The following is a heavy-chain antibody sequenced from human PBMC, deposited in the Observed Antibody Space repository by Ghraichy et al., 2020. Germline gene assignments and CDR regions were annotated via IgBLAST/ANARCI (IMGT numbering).Heavy chain of an antibody. D-gene: IGHD3-3*01. Sequence: GGSLRLSCAASGFTFSSYSMNWVRQAPGKGLEWVSYISSSSSTIYYADSVKGRFTISRDNAKNSLYLQMNSLRDEDTAVYYCARGDKDLITIFGVVIDYYYYGMDVRGQGTTVTVSS. CDR2: ISSSSSTI. CDR3: ARGDKDLITIFGVVIDYYYYGMDV. J-gene: IGHJ6*02. CDR1: GFTFSSYS. V-gene: IGHV3-48*02.